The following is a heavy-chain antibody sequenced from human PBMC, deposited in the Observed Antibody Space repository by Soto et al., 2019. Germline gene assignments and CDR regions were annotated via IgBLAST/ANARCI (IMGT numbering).Heavy chain of an antibody. CDR3: ARDGYGGNAVDF. Sequence: QVQLVQSGAEVKKPGASVKVSCKASGYSFTRYGFSWVRQAPGQGLEWMGWISPYNDVKQFSQESQDSFTITTDTTTSTATTALRSLRSDDTAVYYCARDGYGGNAVDFWGQGTLVTVSS. CDR2: ISPYNDVK. J-gene: IGHJ4*02. CDR1: GYSFTRYG. D-gene: IGHD4-17*01. V-gene: IGHV1-18*01.